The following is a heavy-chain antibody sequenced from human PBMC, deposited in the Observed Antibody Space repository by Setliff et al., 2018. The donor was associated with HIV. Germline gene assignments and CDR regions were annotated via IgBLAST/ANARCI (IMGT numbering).Heavy chain of an antibody. CDR1: GFTFSTFP. CDR3: ARGKEQWLVGTEYFQH. Sequence: PGGSLRLSCAASGFTFSTFPMHWLRQAPGKGLEWVSVMSSSGGNIFYADSVKGRFTISRDNSKNTLSLEMNSLRAEDTAVYYCARGKEQWLVGTEYFQHWGQGTLVTVSS. V-gene: IGHV3-23*01. J-gene: IGHJ1*01. CDR2: MSSSGGNI. D-gene: IGHD6-19*01.